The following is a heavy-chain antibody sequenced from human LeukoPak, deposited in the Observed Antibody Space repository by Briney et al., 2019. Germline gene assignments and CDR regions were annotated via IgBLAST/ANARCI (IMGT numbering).Heavy chain of an antibody. J-gene: IGHJ6*02. V-gene: IGHV3-9*01. Sequence: QPGRSLRLSCAASGFTFDDYAMHWVRQAPGKGLEWVSGISWNSGSIGYADSVKGRFTISRDNAKNSLYLQMNSLRAEDTALYYCAKDIGEFTMIVVADPPMDVWGQGTTVTVSS. CDR1: GFTFDDYA. D-gene: IGHD3-22*01. CDR3: AKDIGEFTMIVVADPPMDV. CDR2: ISWNSGSI.